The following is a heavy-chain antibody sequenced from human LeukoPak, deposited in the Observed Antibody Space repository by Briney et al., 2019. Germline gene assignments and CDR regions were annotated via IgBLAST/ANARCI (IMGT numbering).Heavy chain of an antibody. CDR3: FREGGD. J-gene: IGHJ4*02. CDR1: GFTFTSYS. D-gene: IGHD3-10*01. Sequence: GGSLRLSCAASGFTFTSYSMNWVRQAPGKGLVWVSYIDERITGYADSVKGRFTISRDNGKNTLYLQMNSLRVEDTAIYYCFREGGDWGQGTLVTVSS. CDR2: IDERIT. V-gene: IGHV3-74*01.